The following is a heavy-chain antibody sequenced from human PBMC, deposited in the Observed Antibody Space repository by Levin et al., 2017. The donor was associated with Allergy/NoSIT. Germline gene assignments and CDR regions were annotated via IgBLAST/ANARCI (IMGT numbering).Heavy chain of an antibody. D-gene: IGHD3-10*01. CDR2: IYYSGST. Sequence: SCTVSGGSISSYYWSWIRQPPGKGLEWIGYIYYSGSTNYNPSLKSRVTISVDTSKNQFSLKLSSVTAADTAVYYCARHASYGSGSYKRPGWFDPWGQGTLVTVSS. CDR1: GGSISSYY. J-gene: IGHJ5*02. V-gene: IGHV4-59*01. CDR3: ARHASYGSGSYKRPGWFDP.